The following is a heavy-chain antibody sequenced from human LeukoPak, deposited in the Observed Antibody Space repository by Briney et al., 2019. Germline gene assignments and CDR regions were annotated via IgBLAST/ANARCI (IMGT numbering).Heavy chain of an antibody. D-gene: IGHD4-11*01. CDR3: AREEGYSNYPQDYYYYYMDV. V-gene: IGHV1-18*01. J-gene: IGHJ6*03. CDR1: GYTFTSYG. Sequence: ASVKVSCKASGYTFTSYGISWVRQAPGQGLEWMGWISAYNGNTNYAQKLQGRVTMTTDTSTSTAYMELRSLRSEDTAVYYCAREEGYSNYPQDYYYYYMDVWGKGTTVTVSS. CDR2: ISAYNGNT.